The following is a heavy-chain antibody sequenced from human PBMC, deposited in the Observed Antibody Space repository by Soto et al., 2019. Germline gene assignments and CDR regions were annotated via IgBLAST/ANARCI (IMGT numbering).Heavy chain of an antibody. CDR3: AAYSHKGY. V-gene: IGHV3-66*01. Sequence: EEQQVESGGDLVQPGGSLRLSCAASGFTVSNNYMSWVRQAPGKGLEWVSLIYSGVSTYYADSVKGRFTISRDSSKNTLYLQMNSLRAEDTAMYYCAAYSHKGYWGQGTLVTVSS. CDR1: GFTVSNNY. D-gene: IGHD3-16*01. CDR2: IYSGVST. J-gene: IGHJ4*02.